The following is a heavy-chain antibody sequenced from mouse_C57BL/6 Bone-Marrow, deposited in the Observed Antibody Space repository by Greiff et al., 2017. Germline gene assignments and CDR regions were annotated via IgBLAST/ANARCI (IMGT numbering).Heavy chain of an antibody. CDR2: IDPSDSYT. J-gene: IGHJ3*01. CDR3: ARSAQATAWFAY. CDR1: GYTFTSYW. D-gene: IGHD3-2*02. V-gene: IGHV1-69*01. Sequence: QVQLQQPGAELVMPGASVKLSCKASGYTFTSYWMHWVKQRPGQGLEWIGEIDPSDSYTNYNQKFKGKSTLTVDKSSSTAYMQLSSLTSADSAVYYCARSAQATAWFAYWGQGTLVTVAA.